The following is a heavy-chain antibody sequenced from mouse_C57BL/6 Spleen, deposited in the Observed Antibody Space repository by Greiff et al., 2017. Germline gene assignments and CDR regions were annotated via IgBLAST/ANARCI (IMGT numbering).Heavy chain of an antibody. CDR1: GFTFSDYG. Sequence: EVKLVESGGGLVKPGGSLKLSCAASGFTFSDYGMHWVRQAPEKGLEWVAYISSGSSTIYYADTVKGRFTISRDNAKNTLFLQMTSLRSEDTAMYYCARGDYDAYYFDYWGQGTTLTVSS. CDR2: ISSGSSTI. D-gene: IGHD2-4*01. V-gene: IGHV5-17*01. CDR3: ARGDYDAYYFDY. J-gene: IGHJ2*01.